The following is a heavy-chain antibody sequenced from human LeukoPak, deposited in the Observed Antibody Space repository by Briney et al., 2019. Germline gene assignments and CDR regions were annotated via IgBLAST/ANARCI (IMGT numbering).Heavy chain of an antibody. CDR2: TYYSGST. CDR3: ARHWSYYDFWSGYSHSRIDY. CDR1: GGSISSSSYY. J-gene: IGHJ4*02. D-gene: IGHD3-3*01. Sequence: PSETLSLTCTVSGGSISSSSYYWGWIRQPPGKGLEWIGSTYYSGSTYYNPSLKSRVTISVDTSKNQFSLKLSSVTAADTAVYYCARHWSYYDFWSGYSHSRIDYWGQGTLVTVSS. V-gene: IGHV4-39*01.